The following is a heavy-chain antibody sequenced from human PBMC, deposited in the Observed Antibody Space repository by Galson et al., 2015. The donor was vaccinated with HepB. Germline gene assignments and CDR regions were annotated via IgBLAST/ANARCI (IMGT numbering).Heavy chain of an antibody. CDR2: ISNNGGST. V-gene: IGHV3-64D*06. D-gene: IGHD2/OR15-2a*01. CDR1: GFTFSSYA. Sequence: SLRLSCAASGFTFSSYAMHWVRQAPGKGLEYVSAISNNGGSTYYADSVKGRFTISRDNSKNTLYLQMSSLRAEDTAVYYCVKGDGITSRNIVTYFDYWGQGTLVTVSS. CDR3: VKGDGITSRNIVTYFDY. J-gene: IGHJ4*02.